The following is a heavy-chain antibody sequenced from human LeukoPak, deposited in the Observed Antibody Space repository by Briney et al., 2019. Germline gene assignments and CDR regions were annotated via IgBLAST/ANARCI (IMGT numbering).Heavy chain of an antibody. D-gene: IGHD3-22*01. J-gene: IGHJ5*02. Sequence: SETLSLTCTVSGGSISSHYWSWIRQPPGKGLEWIGYIYYSGSTNYNPSLKSRVTISVDTSKNQFSLKLSSVTAADTAVYYCARVELDYYDSSGPINLEARWFDPWGQGTLVTVSS. CDR3: ARVELDYYDSSGPINLEARWFDP. CDR2: IYYSGST. CDR1: GGSISSHY. V-gene: IGHV4-59*11.